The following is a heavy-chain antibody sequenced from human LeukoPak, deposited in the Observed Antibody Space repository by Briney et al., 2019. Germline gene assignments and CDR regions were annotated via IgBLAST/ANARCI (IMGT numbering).Heavy chain of an antibody. CDR2: ISSSSSYI. J-gene: IGHJ4*02. Sequence: GGSLRLSCAASGFTFSSYSMNWVRQAPGKGLEWVSSISSSSSYIYYADSVEGRITISRDNAKNSLYLQMNSLRAEDTAVYYCARALAYCGGDCSPAYFDYWGQGTLVTVSS. CDR1: GFTFSSYS. V-gene: IGHV3-21*01. D-gene: IGHD2-21*02. CDR3: ARALAYCGGDCSPAYFDY.